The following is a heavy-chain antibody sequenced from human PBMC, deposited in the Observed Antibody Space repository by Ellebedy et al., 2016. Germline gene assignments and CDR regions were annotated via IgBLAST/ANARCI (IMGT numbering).Heavy chain of an antibody. CDR1: GFPFSSFA. D-gene: IGHD3-10*01. Sequence: GGSLRLSCAASGFPFSSFAMHWVRQAPGKGLEYVSAISRNGGRTSYAHSVKGRFTISRDNSKSTLYLQMDSLRAEDMAVYYCARDRGSGSYPGTDSHFDSWGQGALVTVSS. CDR3: ARDRGSGSYPGTDSHFDS. J-gene: IGHJ4*02. V-gene: IGHV3-64*01. CDR2: ISRNGGRT.